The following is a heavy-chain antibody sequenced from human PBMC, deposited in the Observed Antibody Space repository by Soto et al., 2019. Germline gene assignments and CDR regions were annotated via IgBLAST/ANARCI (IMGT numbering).Heavy chain of an antibody. V-gene: IGHV3-23*01. CDR3: ISYPDFWGGHTPL. J-gene: IGHJ4*02. CDR2: ISGSGGTA. Sequence: PGGSLRLSCAASGFTFSSYAMSWVRQAPGKGLEWVSAISGSGGTADYAAPVKGRFTVSRDDSKNTQYLQMNSLKMEDTAVYYCISYPDFWGGHTPLWGQGTLVTVSS. D-gene: IGHD3-3*01. CDR1: GFTFSSYA.